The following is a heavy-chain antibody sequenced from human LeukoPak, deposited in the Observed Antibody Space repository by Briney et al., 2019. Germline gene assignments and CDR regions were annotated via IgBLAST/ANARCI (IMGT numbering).Heavy chain of an antibody. CDR3: AREVSWTFDN. CDR1: GFTFSTYW. J-gene: IGHJ4*02. CDR2: IKQDGSEK. Sequence: GGSLRLSCAASGFTFSTYWMSWVRQAPGKGLEWVANIKQDGSEKYYVDSVKGRFAVSRDNAKNSLSLQMNILRVEDTAVYYCAREVSWTFDNWGRGALVTVSS. D-gene: IGHD6-13*01. V-gene: IGHV3-7*04.